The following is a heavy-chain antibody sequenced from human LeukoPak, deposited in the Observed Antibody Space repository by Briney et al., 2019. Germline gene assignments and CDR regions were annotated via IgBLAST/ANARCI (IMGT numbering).Heavy chain of an antibody. CDR2: IRSKANSYAT. J-gene: IGHJ4*02. CDR3: TRQGYYDSSGVDY. V-gene: IGHV3-73*01. Sequence: GGSLKLSCAASGFTFSGSAMHWVRQASGKGLEWVGLIRSKANSYATAYAASVKGRFTISRDDSKNTAYLQMNSLKTEDTAVYYCTRQGYYDSSGVDYWGQGTLVTVSS. D-gene: IGHD3-22*01. CDR1: GFTFSGSA.